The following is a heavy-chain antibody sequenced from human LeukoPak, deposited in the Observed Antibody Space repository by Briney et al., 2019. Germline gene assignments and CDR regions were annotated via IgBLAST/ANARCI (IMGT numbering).Heavy chain of an antibody. Sequence: GGSLRLSCAASGFTFSSYAMSWVRQAPGEGVEWVSAISGSGGSTYYADSVKGRFTISRDNSKNTLYLQMNSLRAEDTAVYYCAKSMVRENWFDPWGQGTLVTVSS. J-gene: IGHJ5*02. D-gene: IGHD3-10*01. CDR3: AKSMVRENWFDP. CDR1: GFTFSSYA. CDR2: ISGSGGST. V-gene: IGHV3-23*01.